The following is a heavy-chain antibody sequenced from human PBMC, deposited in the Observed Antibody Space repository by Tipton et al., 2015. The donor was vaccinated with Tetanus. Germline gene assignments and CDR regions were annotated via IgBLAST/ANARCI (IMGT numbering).Heavy chain of an antibody. D-gene: IGHD3-10*01. J-gene: IGHJ4*02. Sequence: QSGAEVKRPGSSMRVSCKASGGSFHSLSINWVRQAPGQGLEWMGGIIPVFGAGNYAQKFQGRLTLTADKSTNTVYMELRHLKSGDTALYYCATTFGSGGYFGDWGQGTQVTVSP. V-gene: IGHV1-69*06. CDR1: GGSFHSLS. CDR3: ATTFGSGGYFGD. CDR2: IIPVFGAG.